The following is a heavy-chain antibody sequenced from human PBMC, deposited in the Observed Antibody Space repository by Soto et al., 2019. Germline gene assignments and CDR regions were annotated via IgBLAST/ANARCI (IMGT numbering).Heavy chain of an antibody. CDR2: VTHDGTER. CDR1: GFTLSGHG. Sequence: QVQLVASGGGVVQPGRSLSLSCAASGFTLSGHGLHWVRQAPGKGLEWVAVVTHDGTERHYPDSVKGRFTITRDISKNTIYLQMNSLRVEDTAMYYCAREKNSGYDRTVDYWGQGTLVTVSS. V-gene: IGHV3-30*03. J-gene: IGHJ4*02. D-gene: IGHD3-22*01. CDR3: AREKNSGYDRTVDY.